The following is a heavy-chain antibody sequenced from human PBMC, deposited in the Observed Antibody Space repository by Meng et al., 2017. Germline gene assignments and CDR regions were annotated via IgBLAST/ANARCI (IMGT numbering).Heavy chain of an antibody. CDR2: MNPNSGNT. V-gene: IGHV1-8*01. J-gene: IGHJ4*02. D-gene: IGHD3/OR15-3a*01. CDR3: ARGAKRWTGFDY. Sequence: GEVAESVGALKKPGLSLNVSWKAPRYTFTRYEINGGRQAAGEGLEGMGWMNPNSGNTGYAKKVQSRVTMTRNTSILTAYMELSSLRSEDSCVYYCARGAKRWTGFDYWGQGTLVTVSS. CDR1: RYTFTRYE.